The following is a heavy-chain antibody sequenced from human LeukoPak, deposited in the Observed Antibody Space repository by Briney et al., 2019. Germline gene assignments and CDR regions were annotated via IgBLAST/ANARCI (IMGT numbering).Heavy chain of an antibody. CDR1: GFTFSSYS. CDR2: ISSSSSYI. CDR3: ARGAGRWLQLQYYYYMDV. J-gene: IGHJ6*03. D-gene: IGHD5-24*01. V-gene: IGHV3-21*04. Sequence: GGSLRLSCAASGFTFSSYSMNWVRQAPGKGLEWVSSISSSSSYIYYADSVKGRFTISRDNAKNSLYLQMNSLRAEDTAVYYCARGAGRWLQLQYYYYMDVWGKGTTVTISS.